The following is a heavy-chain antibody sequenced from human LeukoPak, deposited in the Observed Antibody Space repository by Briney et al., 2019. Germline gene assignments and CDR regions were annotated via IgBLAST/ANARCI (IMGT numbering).Heavy chain of an antibody. CDR2: IYYSGST. CDR1: GGSISSYY. D-gene: IGHD5-18*01. Sequence: SETLSLTCTVSGGSISSYYWSWIRQPPGKGLEWIGYIYYSGSTNYNPSLKSRVTISVDTSKNQFSLKLSSVTAADTAVYYCARGKIQLWSLNYFDYWGQGTLVTVSS. J-gene: IGHJ4*02. V-gene: IGHV4-59*01. CDR3: ARGKIQLWSLNYFDY.